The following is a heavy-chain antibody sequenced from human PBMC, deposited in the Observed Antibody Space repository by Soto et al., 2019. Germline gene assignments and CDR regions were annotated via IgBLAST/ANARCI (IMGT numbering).Heavy chain of an antibody. V-gene: IGHV3-11*01. Sequence: QVQLVESGGGLVKPGGSLRLSCAASGFIFSDYYMNWIRQAPGQGLEWLSCISSSGTVIYYADSVKGRFTISRDNAKISLYLEMNSLRAEDTAVYYCARGEALRGAQTPAWGQGTLVTVSS. CDR1: GFIFSDYY. J-gene: IGHJ5*02. CDR2: ISSSGTVI. CDR3: ARGEALRGAQTPA. D-gene: IGHD3-10*01.